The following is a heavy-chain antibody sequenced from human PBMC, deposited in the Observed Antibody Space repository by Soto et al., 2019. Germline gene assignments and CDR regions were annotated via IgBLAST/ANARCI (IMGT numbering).Heavy chain of an antibody. V-gene: IGHV3-23*01. J-gene: IGHJ4*02. CDR3: AKDIIGYSGRYSGFDY. CDR1: GFTFSSYA. CDR2: ISGSGGST. D-gene: IGHD1-26*01. Sequence: PGGSLRLSCAASGFTFSSYAMNWVRQAPGKGLEWVSGISGSGGSTYYADSVKGRFTISRDNSKNTLYLRMSSLRAEDTAVYYCAKDIIGYSGRYSGFDYWGQGTLVTVSS.